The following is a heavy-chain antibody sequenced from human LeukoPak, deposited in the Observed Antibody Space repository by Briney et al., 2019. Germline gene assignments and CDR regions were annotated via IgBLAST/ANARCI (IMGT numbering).Heavy chain of an antibody. D-gene: IGHD6-25*01. Sequence: PGGSLRLSCAASEFDFSSHAMTWVRQAPGKGLXWVSAIXXXXXXXXXXXXXXXXXTXXXDNXKNTLYLQMNSLRAEDTAVYYCANEMRPNDYWGQGTQVTVSS. J-gene: IGHJ4*02. CDR2: IXXXXXXX. V-gene: IGHV3-23*01. CDR3: ANEMRPNDY. CDR1: EFDFSSHA.